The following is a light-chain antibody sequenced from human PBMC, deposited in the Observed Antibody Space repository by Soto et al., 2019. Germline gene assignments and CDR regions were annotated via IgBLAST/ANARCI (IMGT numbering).Light chain of an antibody. CDR2: GAS. V-gene: IGKV3-20*01. Sequence: DIVLTQSPHTLSLSPGERSTLSCRASQSVSSGYLVWYQQKPGQAPRLLIYGASNRATGIPDRFSGSGSGTEFTLTFTRLEPEDFAVYYCQQYGSSPVTFGQGTRLEIK. CDR1: QSVSSGY. CDR3: QQYGSSPVT. J-gene: IGKJ5*01.